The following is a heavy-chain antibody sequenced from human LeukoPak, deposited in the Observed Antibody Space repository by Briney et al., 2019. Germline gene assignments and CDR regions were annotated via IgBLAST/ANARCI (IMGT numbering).Heavy chain of an antibody. J-gene: IGHJ2*01. Sequence: SETLSLTCGVSAFSISSNYYWGWIRQPPGKGLEWIGSIYHSGSTYYNPSLKSRVTISVDTPKNQFSLRVNFVSAAVTAVYYCVRDHRAGYWYFDLWGRGTLVTVSS. CDR1: AFSISSNYY. V-gene: IGHV4-38-2*02. D-gene: IGHD6-13*01. CDR2: IYHSGST. CDR3: VRDHRAGYWYFDL.